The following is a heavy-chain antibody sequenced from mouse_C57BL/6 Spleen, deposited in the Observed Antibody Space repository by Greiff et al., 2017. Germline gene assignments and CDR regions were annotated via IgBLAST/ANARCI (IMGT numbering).Heavy chain of an antibody. D-gene: IGHD1-1*01. V-gene: IGHV1-69*01. CDR1: GYTFTSYW. CDR2: IDPSDSYT. CDR3: ARSDYYGSSPAMDC. Sequence: VQLQQPGAELVMPGASVKLSCKASGYTFTSYWMHWVKQRPGQGLEWIGEIDPSDSYTNYNQKFKGKSTLTVDKSSSTAYMQLSSLTSEDSAVYYCARSDYYGSSPAMDCWGHGAPVSVSS. J-gene: IGHJ4*01.